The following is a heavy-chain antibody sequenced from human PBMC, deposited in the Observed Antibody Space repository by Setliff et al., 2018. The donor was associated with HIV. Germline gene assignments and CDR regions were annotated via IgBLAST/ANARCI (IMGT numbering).Heavy chain of an antibody. D-gene: IGHD3-16*01. CDR1: GFNFRDFA. Sequence: GGSLRLSCVASGFNFRDFAMHWVRQAPGKGLEWVAFIRSDETNKYYSDSVKGRFTISRETSKKTLFLQINSLRPEDTAVYYCARISVASRYDSDMDVWGKGTTVTVSS. CDR2: IRSDETNK. V-gene: IGHV3-30*02. CDR3: ARISVASRYDSDMDV. J-gene: IGHJ6*03.